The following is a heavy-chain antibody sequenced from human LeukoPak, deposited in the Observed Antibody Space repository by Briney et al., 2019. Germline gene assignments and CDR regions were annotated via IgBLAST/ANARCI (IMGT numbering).Heavy chain of an antibody. V-gene: IGHV3-48*01. CDR2: ISSSSSTI. J-gene: IGHJ2*01. D-gene: IGHD4-17*01. CDR3: ARDSQYGDYRYFDL. CDR1: GFTFSSYS. Sequence: GGSLRLSCAASGFTFSSYSMNWVRQAPGKGLEWVSYISSSSSTIYYADSVKGRFTISRDNAKNSLYLQMNSLGAEDTAAYYCARDSQYGDYRYFDLWGRGTLVTVSS.